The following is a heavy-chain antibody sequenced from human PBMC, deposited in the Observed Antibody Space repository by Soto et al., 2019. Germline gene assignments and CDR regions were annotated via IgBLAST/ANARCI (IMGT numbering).Heavy chain of an antibody. J-gene: IGHJ4*02. Sequence: EVQRLEAGGGLVQPGGSRILSCAASGFTFITYAMSCVRQAPGKGLEGGSSISGSGGSTYYADSVRGRFTIPRDNSKNTLYLEMNSLRAEDTAVYYCAKEGSSSIAARTFDYWGQGTLVTVSS. CDR2: ISGSGGST. CDR3: AKEGSSSIAARTFDY. CDR1: GFTFITYA. D-gene: IGHD6-6*01. V-gene: IGHV3-23*01.